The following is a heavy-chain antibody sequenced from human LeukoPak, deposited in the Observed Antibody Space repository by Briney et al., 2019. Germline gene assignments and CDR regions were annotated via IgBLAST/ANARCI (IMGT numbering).Heavy chain of an antibody. CDR1: GDSISSYY. Sequence: SETLSLTCTVSGDSISSYYWSWIRQPPGKGLEWIGYIYYSGRTTYNPSPKSRVTISVDTSKNQFSLKLSSVTAADTAVYYCARANPSNYYGMDVWGQGTTVTVSS. J-gene: IGHJ6*02. V-gene: IGHV4-59*01. CDR2: IYYSGRT. D-gene: IGHD4-11*01. CDR3: ARANPSNYYGMDV.